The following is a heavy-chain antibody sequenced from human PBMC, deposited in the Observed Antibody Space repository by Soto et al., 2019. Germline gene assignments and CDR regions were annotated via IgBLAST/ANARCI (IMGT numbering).Heavy chain of an antibody. CDR2: INTYNGNT. CDR3: ARALATYCGGDCYAFDY. CDR1: GYMFTNYG. V-gene: IGHV1-18*01. D-gene: IGHD2-21*02. Sequence: ASVKVSCKTSGYMFTNYGITWVRQAPGQGLEWMGWINTYNGNTNYAQKLQGRVTMTTDTSTSTAYMELRSLRSDDTAVYYCARALATYCGGDCYAFDYWGQGTLVTV. J-gene: IGHJ4*02.